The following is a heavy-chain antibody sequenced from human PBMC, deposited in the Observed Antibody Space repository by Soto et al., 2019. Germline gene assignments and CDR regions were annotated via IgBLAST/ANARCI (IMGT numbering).Heavy chain of an antibody. J-gene: IGHJ4*02. D-gene: IGHD3-10*01. CDR3: SRVDPGETSPFDH. CDR1: GYTFTSYD. CDR2: MNPNSGNT. V-gene: IGHV1-8*01. Sequence: ASVKVSCKASGYTFTSYDINWVRQATGQGLEWMGWMNPNSGNTGYAQKFQGRVTFTRDTSTSTVYMELSGLRPDDTAVYYCSRVDPGETSPFDHWGQGTLVTVSS.